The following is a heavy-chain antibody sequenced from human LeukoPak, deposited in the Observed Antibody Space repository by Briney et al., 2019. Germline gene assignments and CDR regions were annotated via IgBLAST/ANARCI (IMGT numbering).Heavy chain of an antibody. CDR2: INAGNGNT. CDR3: PRSGNHGDFDY. Sequence: ASVKVSCKASGYTFTIYGIHWVRQAPGQRLEWMGWINAGNGNTKDSQKFQGRVTVSRDTSASTAYMELSSLRSEDTAVYYCPRSGNHGDFDYWGQGTLVTVSS. J-gene: IGHJ4*02. CDR1: GYTFTIYG. D-gene: IGHD3-10*01. V-gene: IGHV1-3*01.